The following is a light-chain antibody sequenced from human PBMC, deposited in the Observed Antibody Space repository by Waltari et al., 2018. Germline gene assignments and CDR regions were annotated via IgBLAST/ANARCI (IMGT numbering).Light chain of an antibody. J-gene: IGKJ4*01. CDR1: QTSRTTY. Sequence: EIVLTQSPGTLSLSPGEGATLPCRTSQTSRTTYLAWYQQKPGQAPTLLIYGAFSRATGIPDRFTGSGSGTDFSLTISSLEPEDFATYYCQQYDISPLTFGGGTKVEIK. CDR3: QQYDISPLT. V-gene: IGKV3-20*01. CDR2: GAF.